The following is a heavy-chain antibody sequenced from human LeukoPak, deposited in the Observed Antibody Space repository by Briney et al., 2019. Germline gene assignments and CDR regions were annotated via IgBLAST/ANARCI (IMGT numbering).Heavy chain of an antibody. CDR3: ARAGGVETAMDANFDY. V-gene: IGHV4-59*01. J-gene: IGHJ4*02. CDR1: GGSISSYY. D-gene: IGHD5-18*01. Sequence: PSETLSLTCTVSGGSISSYYWSWIRQPPGKGLEWIGYIYYNGGTNYNPSLRSRVTISVDTSKNHFSLRLSSVTAADTAMYCCARAGGVETAMDANFDYWGQGTLVTVSS. CDR2: IYYNGGT.